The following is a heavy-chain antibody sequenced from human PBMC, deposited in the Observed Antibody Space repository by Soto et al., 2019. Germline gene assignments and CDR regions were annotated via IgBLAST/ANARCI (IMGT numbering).Heavy chain of an antibody. J-gene: IGHJ6*02. CDR1: GFTFSSYA. CDR2: VSHDGRNT. V-gene: IGHV3-30*03. D-gene: IGHD6-6*01. CDR3: AWGGPLYSSSPSHYYYYGMDV. Sequence: PGGSLRLSCAASGFTFSSYAMTWVRQAPGRGLEWVAVVSHDGRNTHYADSVKGRFTISRDSSKNTLYLQMNSLRAEDTAVYYCAWGGPLYSSSPSHYYYYGMDVWGQGTTVTVSS.